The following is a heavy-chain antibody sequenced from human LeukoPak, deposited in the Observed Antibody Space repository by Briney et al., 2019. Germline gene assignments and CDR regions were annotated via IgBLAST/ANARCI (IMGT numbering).Heavy chain of an antibody. V-gene: IGHV4-59*01. Sequence: PSETLSLTCTVSGGSLINYHWSWIRQPPGKGLEWIGYISHSGTTNYNPSLKSRVTISIDTSKNQFSLRLTSVTAADTAVYYCAKGDGFNPHWGAGILVTVSS. CDR3: AKGDGFNPH. CDR1: GGSLINYH. J-gene: IGHJ4*02. CDR2: ISHSGTT. D-gene: IGHD5-24*01.